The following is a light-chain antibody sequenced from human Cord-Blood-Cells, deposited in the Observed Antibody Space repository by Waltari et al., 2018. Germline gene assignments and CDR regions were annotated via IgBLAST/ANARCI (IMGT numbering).Light chain of an antibody. J-gene: IGLJ3*02. V-gene: IGLV1-40*01. CDR3: QSYDSSLSGYV. CDR2: GNS. CDR1: SSNIGAGYD. Sequence: QSVLTQPPSVSGAPGQRVTISCTGSSSNIGAGYDVHWYQQLPGTATKLLIYGNSNRPSGVPDRFSGSKSGTSASLAITGLQAEDEADYYCQSYDSSLSGYVFGGGTKLTVL.